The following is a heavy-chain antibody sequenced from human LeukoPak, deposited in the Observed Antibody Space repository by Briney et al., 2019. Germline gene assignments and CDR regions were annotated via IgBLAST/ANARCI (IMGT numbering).Heavy chain of an antibody. CDR1: GFTFSSYG. V-gene: IGHV3-33*08. CDR2: IWYGGSNK. J-gene: IGHJ1*01. D-gene: IGHD3-9*01. CDR3: ARDILTSSQSRYQH. Sequence: PGRSLRLSCAASGFTFSSYGMHWVRQAPGKGLEWVAVIWYGGSNKYYADSVKGRFTISRDNAKNSLYLQMNSLRAEDTAVYYCARDILTSSQSRYQHWGQGTLVTVSS.